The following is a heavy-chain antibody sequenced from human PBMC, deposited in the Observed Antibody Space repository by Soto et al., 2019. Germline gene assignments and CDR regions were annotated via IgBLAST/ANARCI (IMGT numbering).Heavy chain of an antibody. V-gene: IGHV1-8*01. Sequence: EASVKVSCKASRYTFISYDINWVRQATGQGLEWMGWMNPKSANTGYAQNFQGRVTMTRNTSISTAYMELSSLRSEDTAVYYCARSPSWETTVTPYYFDYWGQGTLVTVS. J-gene: IGHJ4*02. CDR3: ARSPSWETTVTPYYFDY. CDR2: MNPKSANT. CDR1: RYTFISYD. D-gene: IGHD4-4*01.